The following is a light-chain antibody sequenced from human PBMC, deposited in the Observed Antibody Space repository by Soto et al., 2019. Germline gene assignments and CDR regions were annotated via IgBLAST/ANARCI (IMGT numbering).Light chain of an antibody. CDR2: LGS. Sequence: HSPLSLRVPPGQPDSIASRSSRSLLHSNGYNYLDWYLQKPGQSPQLLIYLGSNRASGVPDRFSGSGSGTDFTLKISRVEAEDVGVYYCMQPLQSWTFGQGTKVDIK. V-gene: IGKV2-28*01. CDR3: MQPLQSWT. CDR1: RSLLHSNGYNY. J-gene: IGKJ1*01.